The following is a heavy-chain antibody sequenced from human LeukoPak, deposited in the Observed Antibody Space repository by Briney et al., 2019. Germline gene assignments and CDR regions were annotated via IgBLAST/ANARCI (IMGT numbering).Heavy chain of an antibody. CDR1: GFTFSSYG. J-gene: IGHJ4*02. Sequence: PGGSLRLSCAASGFTFSSYGMHWVRQAPGKGLEWASAISGSSGSTYYADSVKGRFTISRDNAKNSLYLQMNSLRAEDTAVYYCASRAGYTGSWSAFDYWGQGTLVTVSS. CDR3: ASRAGYTGSWSAFDY. V-gene: IGHV3-23*01. CDR2: ISGSSGST. D-gene: IGHD6-13*01.